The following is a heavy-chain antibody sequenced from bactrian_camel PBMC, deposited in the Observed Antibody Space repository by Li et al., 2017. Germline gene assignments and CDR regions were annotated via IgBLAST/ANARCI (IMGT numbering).Heavy chain of an antibody. CDR3: ATPGDCSGGYCYAGVGYEYNY. D-gene: IGHD2*01. Sequence: DVQLVESGGGLVQPGGSLRLSCAASGFTFSSFGMSWVRQAPGKGLEWVSTISAGGGAANYADSTKGRFTISLDNAKNTLYLQMNNLKPEDTALYYCATPGDCSGGYCYAGVGYEYNYWGQGTQVTVS. V-gene: IGHV3S40*01. J-gene: IGHJ4*01. CDR2: ISAGGGAA. CDR1: GFTFSSFG.